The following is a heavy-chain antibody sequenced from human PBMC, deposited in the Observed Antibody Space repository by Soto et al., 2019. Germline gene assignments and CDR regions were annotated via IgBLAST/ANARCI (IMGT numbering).Heavy chain of an antibody. J-gene: IGHJ4*02. CDR1: GGSISSYY. CDR2: IYYSGST. Sequence: SETLSLTCTVSGGSISSYYWSWIRQPPWKGLEWIGYIYYSGSTNYNPSLKSRVTISVDTSKNQFSLKLSSVTAADTAVYYCARHRFQDGYNFDYWGQGTLVTVSS. V-gene: IGHV4-59*08. CDR3: ARHRFQDGYNFDY. D-gene: IGHD5-12*01.